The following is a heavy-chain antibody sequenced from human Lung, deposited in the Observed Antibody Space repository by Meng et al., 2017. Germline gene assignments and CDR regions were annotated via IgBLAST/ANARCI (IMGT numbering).Heavy chain of an antibody. V-gene: IGHV4-34*01. D-gene: IGHD4-11*01. J-gene: IGHJ4*02. Sequence: QVQLQKWGGGRLRPSGTLSLTCFVYGGSFSDYYWSWIRQPPGKGLKWIGEINHSGSTNYNPSLESRATISVDTSQNNLSLKLSSVTAADSAVYYCARGPTTMAHDFDYWGQGTLVTVSS. CDR1: GGSFSDYY. CDR3: ARGPTTMAHDFDY. CDR2: INHSGST.